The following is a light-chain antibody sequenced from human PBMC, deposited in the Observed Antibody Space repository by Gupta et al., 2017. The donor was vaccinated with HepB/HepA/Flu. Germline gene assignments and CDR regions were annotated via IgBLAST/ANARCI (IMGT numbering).Light chain of an antibody. Sequence: DILMTQSPSSLSASVGDRVTITCRPGQTINIYLSWYQQKSGRAPQLVIYGASNSSSGVPSRFSGSGSGTDFTLTISRLQPEDVATYYCQQSDSTPFTFGHGTTVVIK. V-gene: IGKV1-39*01. J-gene: IGKJ3*01. CDR2: GAS. CDR1: QTINIY. CDR3: QQSDSTPFT.